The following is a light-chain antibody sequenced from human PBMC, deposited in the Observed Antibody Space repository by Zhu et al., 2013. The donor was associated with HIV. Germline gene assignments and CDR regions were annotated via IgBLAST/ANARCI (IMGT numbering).Light chain of an antibody. CDR3: EAWDDNLKRV. Sequence: QSVLTQPPSVSAAPGQKVTISCSGNRSNIGTNTVNWYQQVPGAAPKLLIYSNTQRPSGVPDRFSGSKSGTSASLAISGLQSEDEADYYCEAWDDNLKRVFGGGTKLTVL. CDR1: RSNIGTNT. J-gene: IGLJ3*02. CDR2: SNT. V-gene: IGLV1-44*01.